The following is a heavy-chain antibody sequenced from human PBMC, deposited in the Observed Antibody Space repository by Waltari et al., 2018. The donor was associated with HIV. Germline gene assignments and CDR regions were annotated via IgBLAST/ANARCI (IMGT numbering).Heavy chain of an antibody. D-gene: IGHD1-7*01. CDR1: GFSFNTYW. J-gene: IGHJ4*02. CDR3: ARFFLGRPELDFDY. V-gene: IGHV3-7*01. CDR2: IKGDGSER. Sequence: EVQLVQSGGGLVQPGGSLTVACAASGFSFNTYWMSWIRQAPGKGLEWGANIKGDGSERYYVDSVEGRFTISRDNAENSVYLQMNSLGAEDTAVYYCARFFLGRPELDFDYWGQGTLVTVSS.